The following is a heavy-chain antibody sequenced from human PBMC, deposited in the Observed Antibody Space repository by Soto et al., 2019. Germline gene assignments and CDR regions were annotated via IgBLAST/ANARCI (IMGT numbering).Heavy chain of an antibody. D-gene: IGHD2-21*02. J-gene: IGHJ6*02. V-gene: IGHV3-33*01. CDR3: AREFVVVTATTYYYYGMDV. CDR2: IWYDGSNK. CDR1: GFTFSSYG. Sequence: QVQLVESGGGVVQPGRSLRLSCAASGFTFSSYGMHWVRQAPGKGLEWVAVIWYDGSNKYYADSVKGRFTISRDNSKNTLYLQMNSLRAEDTAVYYCAREFVVVTATTYYYYGMDVWGQGTTVTVSS.